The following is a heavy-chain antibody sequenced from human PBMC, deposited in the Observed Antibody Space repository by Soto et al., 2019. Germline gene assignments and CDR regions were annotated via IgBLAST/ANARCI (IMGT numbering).Heavy chain of an antibody. Sequence: QVQLVESGGGVVQPGRSLRLSCAASGFTFSSYDMHWVRQAPGKGLEWVAVMSYAGSNKYYGDSVKGRFTISRDNSKNPASLVVNSLSSEDTSVYYSAKERVVSFGSFRAAAFQDWGQGTRVTVSS. CDR1: GFTFSSYD. V-gene: IGHV3-30*18. J-gene: IGHJ1*01. D-gene: IGHD3-10*01. CDR2: MSYAGSNK. CDR3: AKERVVSFGSFRAAAFQD.